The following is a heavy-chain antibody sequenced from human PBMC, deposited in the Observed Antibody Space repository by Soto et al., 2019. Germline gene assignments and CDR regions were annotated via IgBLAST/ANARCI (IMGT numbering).Heavy chain of an antibody. Sequence: GGSLRLSCAASGFTFSDYYMSWIRQAPGKGLEWVSYISSSSSYTNYADSVKGRFTISRDNAKNSLYLQMNSLRAEDTAVYYCAREKGGSYYRGYYSYYYGMDVWGQGTTVTVSS. CDR2: ISSSSSYT. V-gene: IGHV3-11*06. J-gene: IGHJ6*02. CDR3: AREKGGSYYRGYYSYYYGMDV. CDR1: GFTFSDYY. D-gene: IGHD3-10*01.